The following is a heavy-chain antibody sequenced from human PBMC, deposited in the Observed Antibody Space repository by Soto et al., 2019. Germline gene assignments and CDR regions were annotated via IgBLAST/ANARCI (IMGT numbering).Heavy chain of an antibody. CDR3: AGGGVRGVITRTRDYYGMDV. J-gene: IGHJ6*02. D-gene: IGHD3-10*01. Sequence: GESLKISCKGSGYSFTSYWIGWVRQMPGKGLEWLVIIYPGVSDTRYSPFFQGQVTISADKSISTAYLQWSSLKASDTAMYYCAGGGVRGVITRTRDYYGMDVWGQGTTVTVSS. V-gene: IGHV5-51*01. CDR1: GYSFTSYW. CDR2: IYPGVSDT.